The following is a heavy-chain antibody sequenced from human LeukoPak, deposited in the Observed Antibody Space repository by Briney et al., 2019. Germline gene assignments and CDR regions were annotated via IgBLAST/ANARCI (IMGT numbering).Heavy chain of an antibody. V-gene: IGHV3-48*04. CDR2: ISSSGSTI. Sequence: GGSLILSCAASGFTFSSYWMSWVRQAPGEGLEWVSYISSSGSTIYYADSVKGRFTISRDNAKNSLYLQMNSLRAEDTAVYYCAELGITMIGGVWGKGTTVTISS. J-gene: IGHJ6*04. CDR3: AELGITMIGGV. CDR1: GFTFSSYW. D-gene: IGHD3-10*02.